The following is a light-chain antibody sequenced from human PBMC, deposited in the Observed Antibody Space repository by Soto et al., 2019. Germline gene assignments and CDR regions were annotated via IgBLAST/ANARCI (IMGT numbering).Light chain of an antibody. CDR2: ETY. CDR3: QQYGGSSRT. Sequence: MVVTQSPDTLCLPLGARLYLSCRVSQSVRNNYLAWYQQKPGQAPRLLIYETYRRATGIPDRFSGSGSGIDFTLTISRLEPECFAVYLCQQYGGSSRTFGLGTKADIK. V-gene: IGKV3-20*01. J-gene: IGKJ1*01. CDR1: QSVRNNY.